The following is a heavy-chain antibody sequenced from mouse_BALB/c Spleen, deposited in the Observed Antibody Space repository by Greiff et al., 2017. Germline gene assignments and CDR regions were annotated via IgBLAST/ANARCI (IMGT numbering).Heavy chain of an antibody. CDR2: ISSGGSYT. CDR3: AKHRAY. CDR1: GFTFSSYG. V-gene: IGHV5-6*01. J-gene: IGHJ3*01. Sequence: EVKLVESGGDLVKPGGSLKLSCAASGFTFSSYGMSWVRQTPDKRLEWVATISSGGSYTYYPDSVKGRITIPRDNAKNTLYLQMSSLNSEDTAMYCCAKHRAYWGQGTLVTVSA.